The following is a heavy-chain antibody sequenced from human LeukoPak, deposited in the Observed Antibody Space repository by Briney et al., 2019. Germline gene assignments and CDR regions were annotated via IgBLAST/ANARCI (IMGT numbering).Heavy chain of an antibody. Sequence: GGSLRLSCAASGFTFSSYWMSWVRQAPGKGLEWVANIKQDGSEKYYVDSVKGRFTISRDNAKKSLYLQMNSLGAEDTAVYYCARHLSGITGYTYGRGIDYWGQGTLVTVSS. CDR1: GFTFSSYW. CDR3: ARHLSGITGYTYGRGIDY. D-gene: IGHD5-18*01. CDR2: IKQDGSEK. V-gene: IGHV3-7*01. J-gene: IGHJ4*02.